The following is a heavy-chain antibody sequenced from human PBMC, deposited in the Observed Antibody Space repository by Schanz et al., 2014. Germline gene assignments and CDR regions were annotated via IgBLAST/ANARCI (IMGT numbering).Heavy chain of an antibody. CDR1: GFIFSYYT. Sequence: QVQLVESGGGFVQPGGSLRLSCAASGFIFSYYTIHWVRQAPGKGLEWVAVISDDGSRRHYADFVTGRFTISRDNSKDTVYLQMNSLRAEDTAVYYCARDLAGGGNDVWGQGTLVTVSS. CDR3: ARDLAGGGNDV. D-gene: IGHD2-15*01. CDR2: ISDDGSRR. V-gene: IGHV3-30*04. J-gene: IGHJ4*02.